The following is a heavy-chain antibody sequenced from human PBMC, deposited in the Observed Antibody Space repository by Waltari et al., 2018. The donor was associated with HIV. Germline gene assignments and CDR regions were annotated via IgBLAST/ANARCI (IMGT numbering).Heavy chain of an antibody. V-gene: IGHV3-23*01. Sequence: EVQLLESGGGLVQPGGSLRLSCAASGFTFSSYAMNWVRQAPGKGLEWVSAISGSGSSTYYADSVKGRFTISRDNSKNTLYLQMNSPRAEDTAVYYCARVSRGFGVVSYYYYGMDVWGQGTTVTVSS. D-gene: IGHD3-3*01. CDR1: GFTFSSYA. CDR3: ARVSRGFGVVSYYYYGMDV. CDR2: ISGSGSST. J-gene: IGHJ6*02.